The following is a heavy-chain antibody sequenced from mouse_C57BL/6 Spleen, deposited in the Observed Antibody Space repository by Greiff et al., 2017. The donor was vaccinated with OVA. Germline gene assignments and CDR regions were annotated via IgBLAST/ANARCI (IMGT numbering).Heavy chain of an antibody. V-gene: IGHV7-3*01. CDR3: ARDGDWDGDYDMDD. D-gene: IGHD4-1*01. CDR2: IRNKANGYTT. CDR1: GFTFTDYY. J-gene: IGHJ4*01. Sequence: EVQRVESGGGLVQPGGSLSLSCAASGFTFTDYYMSWVRQPPGKALEWLGFIRNKANGYTTEYSASVKGRFTISRDNSQSILYRQMNDRRAEDSDTDNCARDGDWDGDYDMDDWGKGTSVTVSS.